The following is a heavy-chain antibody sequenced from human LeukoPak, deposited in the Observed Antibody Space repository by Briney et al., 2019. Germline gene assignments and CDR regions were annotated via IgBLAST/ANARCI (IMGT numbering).Heavy chain of an antibody. D-gene: IGHD6-13*01. CDR2: INSDESST. CDR1: GFTFSSNW. CDR3: AKVYVPGIAAAGTLGFDY. Sequence: GGSLRLSCAASGFTFSSNWMHWVRQAPGKGLVWVSRINSDESSTNYADSVKGRFTISRDNAKNTLYLQMNSLRAEDTAVYYCAKVYVPGIAAAGTLGFDYWGQGTLVTVSS. J-gene: IGHJ4*02. V-gene: IGHV3-74*01.